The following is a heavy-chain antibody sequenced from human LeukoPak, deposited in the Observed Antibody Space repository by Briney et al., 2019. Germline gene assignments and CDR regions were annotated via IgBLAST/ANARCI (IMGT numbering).Heavy chain of an antibody. CDR2: INPGNGDT. D-gene: IGHD5-24*01. V-gene: IGHV1-3*03. Sequence: GASVKVSCKATGYSFTNHDMHWVRQAPGQGLEWVGCINPGNGDTRYGPEFQGRVTISSDTSTSTAYMELSSLRSEDTAVYYCARGTVPGDGAFDIWGQGTMVTVSS. CDR1: GYSFTNHD. J-gene: IGHJ3*02. CDR3: ARGTVPGDGAFDI.